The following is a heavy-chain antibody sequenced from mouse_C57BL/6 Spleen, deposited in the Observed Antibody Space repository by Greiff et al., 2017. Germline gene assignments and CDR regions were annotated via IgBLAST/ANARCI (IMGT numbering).Heavy chain of an antibody. J-gene: IGHJ2*01. V-gene: IGHV3-6*01. CDR2: ISYDGSN. Sequence: EVQLQESGPGLVKPSQSLSLTCSVTGYSITSGYYWNWIRQFPGNKLEWMGYISYDGSNNYNPSLQNRISITRDTSKNQFFLKLNSVTTEDTATYYCARDDYGSSYGDYWGQGTTLTVSS. D-gene: IGHD1-1*01. CDR3: ARDDYGSSYGDY. CDR1: GYSITSGYY.